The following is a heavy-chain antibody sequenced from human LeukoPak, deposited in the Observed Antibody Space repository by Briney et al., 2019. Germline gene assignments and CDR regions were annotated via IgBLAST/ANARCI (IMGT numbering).Heavy chain of an antibody. CDR3: ARDWGGYCSSTTCHHDAFDL. D-gene: IGHD2-2*01. Sequence: SETLSLTCTVSGGSISSYYWSWIRQPAGRGLEWIGRMYTRGSTNYNPSLKSRVTMSVDTSKNQFSLKLTSVTAADTAVYYCARDWGGYCSSTTCHHDAFDLWGQGTMVTVSS. CDR1: GGSISSYY. J-gene: IGHJ3*01. V-gene: IGHV4-4*07. CDR2: MYTRGST.